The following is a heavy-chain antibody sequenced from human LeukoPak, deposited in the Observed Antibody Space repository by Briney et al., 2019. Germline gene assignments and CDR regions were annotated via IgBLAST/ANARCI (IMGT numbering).Heavy chain of an antibody. V-gene: IGHV4-31*03. J-gene: IGHJ4*02. D-gene: IGHD5-24*01. CDR1: GGSISSGGYY. CDR3: ARGDGYNSDY. CDR2: IYYSGST. Sequence: SETLFLTCTVSGGSISSGGYYWSWIRQHPGKGLEWIGYIYYSGSTYYNPSLKSRVTISIDTSKNQFSLKLSSVTAADTAVYYCARGDGYNSDYWGQGTLVTVSS.